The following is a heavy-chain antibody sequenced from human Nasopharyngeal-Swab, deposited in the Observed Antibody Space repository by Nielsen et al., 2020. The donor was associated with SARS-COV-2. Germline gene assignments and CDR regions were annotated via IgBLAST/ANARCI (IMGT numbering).Heavy chain of an antibody. CDR1: GFTFTSSA. CDR2: IVVGSGHT. J-gene: IGHJ6*02. V-gene: IGHV1-58*01. D-gene: IGHD1-26*01. Sequence: SVKVSCKASGFTFTSSAVQWVRQARGQHLEWIGWIVVGSGHTNYAQKFQERVTITRDMSTSTAYMELSSLRSEDTAVYYCAAASGWDLLRDSYYGMDVWGQGTTATVSS. CDR3: AAASGWDLLRDSYYGMDV.